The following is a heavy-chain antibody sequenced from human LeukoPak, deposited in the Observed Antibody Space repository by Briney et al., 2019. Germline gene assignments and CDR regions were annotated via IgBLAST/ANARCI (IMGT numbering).Heavy chain of an antibody. V-gene: IGHV3-66*04. J-gene: IGHJ5*02. D-gene: IGHD1-26*01. CDR1: GFTVSDNF. CDR3: AKRSQYSWDWFDP. CDR2: IYIGGSP. Sequence: GGSLRLSCAASGFTVSDNFMSWVRQAPGKGLEWLSVIYIGGSPYYADSVKGRFTISRDNSKNTLYLQMNSLRAEDTAVYYCAKRSQYSWDWFDPWGQGTLVTVSS.